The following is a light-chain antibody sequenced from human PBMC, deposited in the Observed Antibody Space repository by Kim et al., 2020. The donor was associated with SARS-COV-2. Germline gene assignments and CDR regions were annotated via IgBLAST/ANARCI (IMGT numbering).Light chain of an antibody. J-gene: IGKJ2*01. CDR1: QSVSSTY. CDR2: GAS. CDR3: QHYGNSPYT. V-gene: IGKV3-20*01. Sequence: EIVLTQSPGTLSLSPGERATLSCRASQSVSSTYLVWYQQKPGQAPRLLIYGASSRATGIPDRFSGSGSGTDFTLTISRLEPEDFVVYYCQHYGNSPYTFGQGTKLEI.